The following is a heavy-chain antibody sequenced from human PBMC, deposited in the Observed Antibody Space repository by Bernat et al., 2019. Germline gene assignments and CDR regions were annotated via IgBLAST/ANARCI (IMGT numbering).Heavy chain of an antibody. V-gene: IGHV4-39*01. J-gene: IGHJ4*02. CDR1: GGSISSSSYY. Sequence: QLQLQESGPGLVKPSETLSLTCTVSGGSISSSSYYWGWIRQPPGKGLEWIGSIYYSGSTYYNPSLKSRVTISVDTSKNQFSLKLSSVTAADTAVYYCARLSTDYDFWSGYYFDYWGQGTLVTVSS. CDR3: ARLSTDYDFWSGYYFDY. D-gene: IGHD3-3*01. CDR2: IYYSGST.